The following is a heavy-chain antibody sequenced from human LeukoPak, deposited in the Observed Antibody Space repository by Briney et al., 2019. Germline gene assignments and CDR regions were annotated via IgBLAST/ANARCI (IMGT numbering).Heavy chain of an antibody. Sequence: ASVKVSCKASGYTFTSYAMHWVRQAPGQRLEWMGWINAGNGNTKYSQKFQGRVTITRDTSANTAYMELSNLRSEDTAVYYCARYQWELSDDYWGQGTLVTVSS. D-gene: IGHD1-26*01. J-gene: IGHJ4*02. CDR2: INAGNGNT. CDR3: ARYQWELSDDY. CDR1: GYTFTSYA. V-gene: IGHV1-3*01.